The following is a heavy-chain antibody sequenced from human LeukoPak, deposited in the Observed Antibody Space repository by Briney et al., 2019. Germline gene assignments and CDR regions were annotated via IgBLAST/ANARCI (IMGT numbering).Heavy chain of an antibody. CDR2: INPNSGGT. CDR1: GYTFTGYY. Sequence: ASVKVSCKASGYTFTGYYRHWVRQAPGQGLDWMGRINPNSGGTNYAQKFQGRVTMTRDTSISTAYMELSRLRSDDTAVYYCARLTYSSSWKDYWGQGTLVTVSS. CDR3: ARLTYSSSWKDY. V-gene: IGHV1-2*06. J-gene: IGHJ4*02. D-gene: IGHD6-13*01.